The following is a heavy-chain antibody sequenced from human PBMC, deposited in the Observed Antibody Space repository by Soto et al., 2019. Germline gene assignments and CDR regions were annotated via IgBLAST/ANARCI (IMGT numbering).Heavy chain of an antibody. CDR3: ARDDNVDIVATIRWDY. CDR1: GYTFTSYG. J-gene: IGHJ4*02. CDR2: ISAYNGNT. Sequence: ASVKVSCKASGYTFTSYGISWVRQAPGQGLEWMGWISAYNGNTNYAQKLQGRVTMTTDTSTSTAYMELRSLRSDDTAVYYCARDDNVDIVATIRWDYWGQGTLVTVSS. D-gene: IGHD5-12*01. V-gene: IGHV1-18*01.